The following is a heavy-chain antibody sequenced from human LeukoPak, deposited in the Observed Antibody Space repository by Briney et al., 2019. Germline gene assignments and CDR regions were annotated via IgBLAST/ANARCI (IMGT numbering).Heavy chain of an antibody. Sequence: GGSLRLSCAASGFTFSSYSMNWVRQAPGKGLEWVSSISSSSSYIYYADSVKGRFTISRDNAKNSLYLQMNSLRAEDTAVYYCARGRWQQLAHWYFDLWGRGTLVTVSS. D-gene: IGHD6-13*01. J-gene: IGHJ2*01. CDR3: ARGRWQQLAHWYFDL. CDR2: ISSSSSYI. V-gene: IGHV3-21*01. CDR1: GFTFSSYS.